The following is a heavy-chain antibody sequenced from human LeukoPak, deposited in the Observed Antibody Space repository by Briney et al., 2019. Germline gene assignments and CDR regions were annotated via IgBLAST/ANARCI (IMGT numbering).Heavy chain of an antibody. Sequence: GGSLRLSCAASGFTVSSNYMSWVRQAPGKGLEWVSVIYSGGSTYYADSVKGRFTISRDNAKNSLYLQMDSLRGEDTAVYYCTRDGIGPHDFWGQGTLVTVSS. V-gene: IGHV3-53*01. CDR1: GFTVSSNY. CDR2: IYSGGST. J-gene: IGHJ4*02. CDR3: TRDGIGPHDF.